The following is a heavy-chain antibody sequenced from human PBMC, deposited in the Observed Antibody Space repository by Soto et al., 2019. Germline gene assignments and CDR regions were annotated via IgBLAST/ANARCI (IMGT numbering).Heavy chain of an antibody. V-gene: IGHV3-49*03. CDR1: GFTFGDFA. CDR3: ARDIRVQLLEWLPDY. D-gene: IGHD3-3*01. CDR2: IRSKGYGGTT. J-gene: IGHJ4*02. Sequence: GGSLRLSCTASGFTFGDFAMSWFRQAPGKGLEWVAFIRSKGYGGTTEYAASVKGRFTVSRDDSKGIAYLEMNSLKTEDTAVYYCARDIRVQLLEWLPDYWGQGNVVTVSS.